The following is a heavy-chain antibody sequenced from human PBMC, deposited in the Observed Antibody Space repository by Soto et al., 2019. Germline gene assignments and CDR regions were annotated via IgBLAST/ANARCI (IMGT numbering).Heavy chain of an antibody. CDR2: ISYDGSNK. CDR1: GFTLSSYG. CDR3: AKVRATVTTYGYYYYYGMDV. J-gene: IGHJ6*02. V-gene: IGHV3-30*18. Sequence: GGSLRLSCAASGFTLSSYGMHWVRQAPGKGLEWVAVISYDGSNKYYADSVKGRFTISRDNSENTLYLQMNSLRAEDTAVYYCAKVRATVTTYGYYYYYGMDVWGQGTTVTVSS. D-gene: IGHD4-17*01.